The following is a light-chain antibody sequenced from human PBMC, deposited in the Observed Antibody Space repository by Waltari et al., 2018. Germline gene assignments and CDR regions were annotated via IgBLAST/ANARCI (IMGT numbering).Light chain of an antibody. CDR3: SSYAGGNNLL. J-gene: IGLJ2*01. V-gene: IGLV2-8*01. Sequence: QSALTQPPSASGSPGQSVTISCTGTSSDVGAYRFVSWYQQHPGKAPKLIIFEVNERPSGVPERFSGSKSGNTAALTVSGLQTEDEADYYCSSYAGGNNLLFGGGTKLTVL. CDR1: SSDVGAYRF. CDR2: EVN.